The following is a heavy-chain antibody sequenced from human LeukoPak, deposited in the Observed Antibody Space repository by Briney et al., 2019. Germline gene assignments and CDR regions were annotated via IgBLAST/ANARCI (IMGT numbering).Heavy chain of an antibody. CDR2: MNPNSGNT. CDR3: ARGRITMVRGVIIIPKYYYYMDV. CDR1: GYTFTSYD. V-gene: IGHV1-8*01. Sequence: ASVKVSCKASGYTFTSYDINWVRQATGQGLEWVGWMNPNSGNTGYAQKFQGRVTMTRNTSIGTAYMELSSLRSEDTAVYYCARGRITMVRGVIIIPKYYYYMDVWGKGTTVTVSS. J-gene: IGHJ6*03. D-gene: IGHD3-10*01.